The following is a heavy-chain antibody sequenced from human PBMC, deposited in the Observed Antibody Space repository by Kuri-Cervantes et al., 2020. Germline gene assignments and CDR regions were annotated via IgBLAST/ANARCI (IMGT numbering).Heavy chain of an antibody. CDR2: INPSDGAT. CDR1: GYTFTSYG. D-gene: IGHD1-26*01. CDR3: ARAFIGA. V-gene: IGHV1-46*01. Sequence: ASVKVSCKASGYTFTSYGISWVRQAPGQGLEWVGIINPSDGATHYAQRFRGRLTMTRGTSTSTAYLELTSLRPEDTAVYYCARAFIGAWGQGTLVTVSS. J-gene: IGHJ5*02.